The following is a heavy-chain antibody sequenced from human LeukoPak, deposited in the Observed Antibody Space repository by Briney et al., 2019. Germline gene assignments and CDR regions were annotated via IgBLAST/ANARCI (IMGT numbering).Heavy chain of an antibody. D-gene: IGHD1-20*01. V-gene: IGHV5-51*01. Sequence: GESLKISCKGSGYSFTSYWIGWVRQMPGKGLEWMGIIYPGDSDTRYSPSFQGQVTISADKSISTAYLQWSSLKASDTAMYYCARSHITGTPRNDAFDIWGQGTMVTVSS. CDR3: ARSHITGTPRNDAFDI. CDR1: GYSFTSYW. J-gene: IGHJ3*02. CDR2: IYPGDSDT.